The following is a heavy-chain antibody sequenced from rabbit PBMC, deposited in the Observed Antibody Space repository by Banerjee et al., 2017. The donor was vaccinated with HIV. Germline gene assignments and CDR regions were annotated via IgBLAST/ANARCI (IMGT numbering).Heavy chain of an antibody. CDR2: IYGGSSGST. J-gene: IGHJ4*01. Sequence: QSLEESGGDLVKPGASLTLTCTASGFSFSSSYWICWVRQAPGKGLEWIACIYGGSSGSTQYASWAKGRFTISSTSSTTVTLQMTSLTAADTATYFCARDSAGSNYVFFNLWGQGTLVTVS. D-gene: IGHD8-1*01. V-gene: IGHV1S40*01. CDR1: GFSFSSSYW. CDR3: ARDSAGSNYVFFNL.